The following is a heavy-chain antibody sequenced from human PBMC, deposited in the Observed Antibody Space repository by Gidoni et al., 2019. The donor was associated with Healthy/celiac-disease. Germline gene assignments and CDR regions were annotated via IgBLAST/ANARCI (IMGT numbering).Heavy chain of an antibody. V-gene: IGHV3-7*03. CDR1: GFTFSSYW. CDR3: ARVKKWVYYYYMDV. J-gene: IGHJ6*03. Sequence: EVQLVESGGGLVQPGGSLRLSCAASGFTFSSYWMSWVRQAPGKGLEWVANIKQDGSEKYYVDSVKGRFTISRDNAKNSLYLQMNSLRAEDTAVYYCARVKKWVYYYYMDVWGKGTTVTVSS. D-gene: IGHD1-26*01. CDR2: IKQDGSEK.